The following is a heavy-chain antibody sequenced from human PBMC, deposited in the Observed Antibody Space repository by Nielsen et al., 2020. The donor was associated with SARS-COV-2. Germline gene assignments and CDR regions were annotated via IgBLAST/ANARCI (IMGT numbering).Heavy chain of an antibody. Sequence: GESLKISCAASGFTFSSYGMHWVRQAPGKGLEWVAVISYDGSEKYYADSVKGRFTISRDNSKNTLYLQINSLRAEDTAVYYCARDVGSSGYYSRHYYYGMDVWGQGTTVTVSS. V-gene: IGHV3-30-3*01. J-gene: IGHJ6*02. CDR2: ISYDGSEK. D-gene: IGHD3-22*01. CDR3: ARDVGSSGYYSRHYYYGMDV. CDR1: GFTFSSYG.